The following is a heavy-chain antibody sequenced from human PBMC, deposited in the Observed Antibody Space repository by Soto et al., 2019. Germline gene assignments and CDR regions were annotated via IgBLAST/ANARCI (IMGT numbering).Heavy chain of an antibody. V-gene: IGHV1-2*04. Sequence: QVQLVQSGAEVKKPGASVKVSCKASGYTFTGYYMHWVRQAPGQGLEWMGWINPNSGGTNYAQKFQGWVTMTRDTYISTDYMELSRLRSDDTAVYYCARGSSSGWYYYYYGMDVWGQGSTVTVSS. CDR2: INPNSGGT. CDR1: GYTFTGYY. J-gene: IGHJ6*02. D-gene: IGHD6-19*01. CDR3: ARGSSSGWYYYYYGMDV.